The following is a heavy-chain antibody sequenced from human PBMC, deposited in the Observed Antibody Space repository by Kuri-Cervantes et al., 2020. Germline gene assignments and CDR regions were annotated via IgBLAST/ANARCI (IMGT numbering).Heavy chain of an antibody. J-gene: IGHJ5*02. D-gene: IGHD6-13*01. CDR3: AHSSSWTGWFDP. Sequence: SGPTLVKPTQTLTLTCTFSGFSLTTSGINVGWIRQPPGKALEWLALIYWNDDKHYSPSLKSRLTITKDASKNQVVLTMTNMDPVDTGTYFCAHSSSWTGWFDPWGQGTLVTVSS. CDR2: IYWNDDK. V-gene: IGHV2-5*01. CDR1: GFSLTTSGIN.